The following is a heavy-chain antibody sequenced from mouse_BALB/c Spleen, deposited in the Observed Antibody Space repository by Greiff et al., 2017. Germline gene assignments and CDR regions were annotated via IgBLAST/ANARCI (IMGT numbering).Heavy chain of an antibody. CDR2: IWAGGST. CDR1: GFSLTSYG. CDR3: ARDYTTVVDAMDY. J-gene: IGHJ4*01. Sequence: VQLVESGPGLVAPSQSLSITCTVSGFSLTSYGVHWVRQPPGKGLEWLGVIWAGGSTNYNSALMSRLSISKDNSKSQVFLKMNSLQTDDTAMYYCARDYTTVVDAMDYWGQGTSVTVSS. D-gene: IGHD1-1*01. V-gene: IGHV2-9*02.